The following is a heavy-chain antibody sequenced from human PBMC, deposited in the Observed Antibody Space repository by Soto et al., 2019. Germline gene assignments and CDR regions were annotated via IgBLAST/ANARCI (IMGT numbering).Heavy chain of an antibody. CDR2: ISSGGGTI. CDR1: GFTFSDYY. D-gene: IGHD2-21*01. Sequence: QVQLVESGGGLVKPGGSLRLSCAASGFTFSDYYMSWVRQAPGKGLEWVSYISSGGGTIYYADSVKGRFTISRDNAKNSLYLQMNSLRAEDTAVYYCAREKRSDIPFDYWGQGTLVTVSS. V-gene: IGHV3-11*01. J-gene: IGHJ4*02. CDR3: AREKRSDIPFDY.